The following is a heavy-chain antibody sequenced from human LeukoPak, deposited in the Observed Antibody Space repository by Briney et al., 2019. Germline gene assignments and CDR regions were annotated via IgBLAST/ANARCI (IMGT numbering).Heavy chain of an antibody. J-gene: IGHJ4*02. CDR3: AMVRRGSTVTEGYYFDY. D-gene: IGHD5/OR15-5a*01. CDR2: INRDAIAT. V-gene: IGHV3-74*01. Sequence: GGALRLSCAASGFTYVTGRLHSLRQDPGKGLVWVSRINRDAIATNYADFVQGRFTIYRDHAQNTDFLQWGRPTAEYRNQYCFAMVRRGSTVTEGYYFDYWGQGTLVTVSS. CDR1: GFTYVTGR.